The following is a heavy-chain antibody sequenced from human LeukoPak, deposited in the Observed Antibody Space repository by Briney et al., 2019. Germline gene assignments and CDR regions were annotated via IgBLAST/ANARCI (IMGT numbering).Heavy chain of an antibody. CDR2: IDHTGIT. J-gene: IGHJ4*02. Sequence: SETRSLTCTVSDDSITIYCWSWIRQPPGKGLEWIGYIDHTGITNYNPSLNSRVTISRDTSKNQFSLKLTSVTAADTAVYYCARDGGGGSGSYYRYFDTWGQGTLVTVSS. CDR1: DDSITIYC. CDR3: ARDGGGGSGSYYRYFDT. V-gene: IGHV4-59*12. D-gene: IGHD3-10*01.